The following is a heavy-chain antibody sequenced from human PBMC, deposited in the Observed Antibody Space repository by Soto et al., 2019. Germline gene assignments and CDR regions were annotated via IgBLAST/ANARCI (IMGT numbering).Heavy chain of an antibody. Sequence: GGSLRLSCTASGIIFSNTWINWVRQAPGKGLEWVSSISGSGGSTYYADSVKGRFTISRDNSKNTLYLQMNSLRAEDTAVYYCATYSGNYERYGVYYGMDVWGQGTTVTVSS. CDR3: ATYSGNYERYGVYYGMDV. D-gene: IGHD1-26*01. J-gene: IGHJ6*02. CDR1: GIIFSNTW. V-gene: IGHV3-23*01. CDR2: ISGSGGST.